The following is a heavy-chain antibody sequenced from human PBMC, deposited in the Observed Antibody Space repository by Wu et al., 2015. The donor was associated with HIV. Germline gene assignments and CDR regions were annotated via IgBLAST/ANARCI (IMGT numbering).Heavy chain of an antibody. CDR1: GHTSSTFG. CDR2: ISANTGNT. CDR3: ARGDFDGPGVYYLGHFDS. D-gene: IGHD3-10*01. Sequence: QLLQSGPEVKEPGASVKVSCKASGHTSSTFGINWVRQAAGQGLEWLGWISANTGNTNYAQSLQNRLTMTTDTSTDTAYIELRSLRSDDTAIYYCARGDFDGPGVYYLGHFDSWGQGTLVTVSS. V-gene: IGHV1-18*01. J-gene: IGHJ4*02.